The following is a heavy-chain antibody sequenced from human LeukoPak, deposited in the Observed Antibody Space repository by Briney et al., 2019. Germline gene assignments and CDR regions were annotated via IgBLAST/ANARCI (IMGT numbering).Heavy chain of an antibody. CDR3: ARGGDGVVVVVAAIPIDAFDI. D-gene: IGHD2-15*01. CDR1: GGSVSGYS. CDR2: VYTSGDA. J-gene: IGHJ3*02. V-gene: IGHV4-4*07. Sequence: SETLSLTCTVSGGSVSGYSWSWIRQPAGKGLEWLGRVYTSGDADYSPSLKSLITMSVDTSKNQFSLKLSSVTAADTAVYYCARGGDGVVVVVAAIPIDAFDIWGQGTMVTVSS.